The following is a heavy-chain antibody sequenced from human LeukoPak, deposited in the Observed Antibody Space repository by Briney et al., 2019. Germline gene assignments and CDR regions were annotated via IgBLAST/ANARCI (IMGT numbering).Heavy chain of an antibody. CDR2: ISDSGGDT. CDR1: GFSFSNYA. CDR3: EKFSTAAGTYGDY. V-gene: IGHV3-23*01. J-gene: IGHJ4*02. Sequence: PGGSLRLSCAASGFSFSNYAMTWVRQAPGKGLEWVSGISDSGGDTFYADSVKGRFTISRDNSKNTLYLQMNSLRAEDTATYYCEKFSTAAGTYGDYWGQGTPVTVSS. D-gene: IGHD6-13*01.